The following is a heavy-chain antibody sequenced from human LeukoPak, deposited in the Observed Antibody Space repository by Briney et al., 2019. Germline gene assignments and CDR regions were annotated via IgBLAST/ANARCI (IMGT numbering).Heavy chain of an antibody. CDR1: GGTFSSYA. CDR3: TRCEDSGDYYVGAFDI. Sequence: GASVKVSCKASGGTFSSYAISWVRQAPGQGLEWMGGIIPIFGTANYAQKFQGRVTITTDESTSTAYMELSSLRSDDTAVYYCTRCEDSGDYYVGAFDIWGQGTVVTVSS. V-gene: IGHV1-69*05. CDR2: IIPIFGTA. D-gene: IGHD3-22*01. J-gene: IGHJ3*02.